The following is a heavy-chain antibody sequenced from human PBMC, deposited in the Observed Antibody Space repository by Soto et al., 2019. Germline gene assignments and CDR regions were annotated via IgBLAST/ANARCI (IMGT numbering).Heavy chain of an antibody. CDR2: MNQDGSDK. J-gene: IGHJ5*02. V-gene: IGHV3-7*04. Sequence: GGSLRLSCAASGFSFSTYWMSWVRQAPGKGLEWVAHMNQDGSDKYYVDSVKGRFTISRDNTKKSLFLQMNSLRAEDTAVYYCLRDGGLTWGQGTLVTVSS. CDR1: GFSFSTYW. CDR3: LRDGGLT. D-gene: IGHD3-10*01.